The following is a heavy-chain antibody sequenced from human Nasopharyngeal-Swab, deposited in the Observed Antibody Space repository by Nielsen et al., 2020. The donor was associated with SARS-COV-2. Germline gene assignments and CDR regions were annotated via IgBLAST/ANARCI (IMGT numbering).Heavy chain of an antibody. Sequence: SETLSLTCTVSGGSISSGGYYWSWIRQHPGKGLEWIGYIYYSGSTYYNPSLKSRVTISVDTSKNQFSLKLSSVTAADTAVYYCARAGEFSGTTVTTHLDYWGQGTLVTVSS. CDR1: GGSISSGGYY. CDR2: IYYSGST. CDR3: ARAGEFSGTTVTTHLDY. V-gene: IGHV4-31*03. D-gene: IGHD4-11*01. J-gene: IGHJ4*02.